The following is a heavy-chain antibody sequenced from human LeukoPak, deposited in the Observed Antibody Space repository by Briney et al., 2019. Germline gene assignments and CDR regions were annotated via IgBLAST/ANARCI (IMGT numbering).Heavy chain of an antibody. CDR2: IYTSGST. D-gene: IGHD6-6*01. CDR1: GGSISSYY. CDR3: ARDRPNWFDP. Sequence: SETLSLTCTVAGGSISSYYWSWIRQPAGKGLEWLGRIYTSGSTNYNPSLKSRVTISVDTSKNQFSLKLSSVTAADTAVYYCARDRPNWFDPWGQGTLVTVSS. J-gene: IGHJ5*02. V-gene: IGHV4-4*07.